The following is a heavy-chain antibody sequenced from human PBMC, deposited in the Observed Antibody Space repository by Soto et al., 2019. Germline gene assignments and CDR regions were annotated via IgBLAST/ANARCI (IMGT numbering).Heavy chain of an antibody. D-gene: IGHD4-17*01. CDR2: IRGSVGST. CDR1: EFTFSSSA. Sequence: EVQLLESGGGLVQPGGSLSLSCAASEFTFSSSAMGWVRQAPGKGLEWVSGIRGSVGSTYYADSVEGRFTISRDNSKNTLYLQMNSLRAEDTAVYYCAKDFYGDYPDYFGSWGQGTRVTVSS. CDR3: AKDFYGDYPDYFGS. J-gene: IGHJ4*02. V-gene: IGHV3-23*01.